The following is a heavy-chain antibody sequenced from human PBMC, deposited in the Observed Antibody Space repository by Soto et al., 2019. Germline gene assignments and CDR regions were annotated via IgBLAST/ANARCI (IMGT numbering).Heavy chain of an antibody. D-gene: IGHD4-17*01. CDR1: GGPILNGGHY. CDR3: ARDNYGGMLDF. V-gene: IGHV4-31*03. J-gene: IGHJ4*02. Sequence: SETLSLTCTVSGGPILNGGHYWTWIRQHPGKGLEWIGKIFFSGNTHYNPALKSRLTFSVDTTKNQFSLKLTSVTAADTAIYYCARDNYGGMLDFLGQGTLVTAPQ. CDR2: IFFSGNT.